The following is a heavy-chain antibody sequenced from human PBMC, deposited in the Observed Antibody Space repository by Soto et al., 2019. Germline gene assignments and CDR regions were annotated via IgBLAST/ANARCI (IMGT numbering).Heavy chain of an antibody. D-gene: IGHD2-2*01. V-gene: IGHV3-9*01. CDR3: AKDISRYQLLSLWFDH. J-gene: IGHJ5*02. CDR1: GFTFDDYA. CDR2: ISWNSGSI. Sequence: EVQLVESGGGLVQPGRSLRLSCAASGFTFDDYAMHWVRQAPGKGLEWVSGISWNSGSIGYADSVKGRFTISRDNAKNSLYLQMNSLRAEDTALYYCAKDISRYQLLSLWFDHWGQGTLVTVSS.